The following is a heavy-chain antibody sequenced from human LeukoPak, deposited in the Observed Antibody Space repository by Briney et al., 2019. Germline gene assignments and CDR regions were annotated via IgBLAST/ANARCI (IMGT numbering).Heavy chain of an antibody. CDR2: INPNSGGT. CDR3: ARDRSANYYDSSGYYADAFDI. D-gene: IGHD3-22*01. Sequence: ASVKVSCKASGYTFTGYYMHWVRQAPGQGLEWMGWINPNSGGTNYAQKFQGRVTMTRDTSISTAYMELSRLRSDDTAVYYCARDRSANYYDSSGYYADAFDIWGQGTMVTVSS. J-gene: IGHJ3*02. V-gene: IGHV1-2*02. CDR1: GYTFTGYY.